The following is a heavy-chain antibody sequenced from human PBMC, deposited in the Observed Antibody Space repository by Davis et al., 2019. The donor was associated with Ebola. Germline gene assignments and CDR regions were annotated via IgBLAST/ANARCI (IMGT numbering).Heavy chain of an antibody. CDR2: IDPSDSYT. CDR1: GYSFTSYW. D-gene: IGHD3-10*02. Sequence: GESLKISCKGSGYSFTSYWISWVRQMPGKGLEWMGRIDPSDSYTNYSPSFQGHVTISADKSISTAYLQWSSLKASDTAMYYCARILTRFGELLDWFDPWGQGTLVTVSS. V-gene: IGHV5-10-1*01. CDR3: ARILTRFGELLDWFDP. J-gene: IGHJ5*02.